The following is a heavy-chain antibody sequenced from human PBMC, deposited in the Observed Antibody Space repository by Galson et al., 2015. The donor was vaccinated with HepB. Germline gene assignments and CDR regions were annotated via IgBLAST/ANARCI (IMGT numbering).Heavy chain of an antibody. CDR3: AKALRETLPYYYDKSGYPRDAFDN. Sequence: SLRLSCAASGFTFRHHAMSWVRQAPGTGLEWVSAISASGDKTYYGDTVKGRFTISRDDSKNTLYLQLDSLSAEDTAIYYCAKALRETLPYYYDKSGYPRDAFDNWGQGTLVTVSS. J-gene: IGHJ4*02. CDR1: GFTFRHHA. CDR2: ISASGDKT. D-gene: IGHD3-22*01. V-gene: IGHV3-23*01.